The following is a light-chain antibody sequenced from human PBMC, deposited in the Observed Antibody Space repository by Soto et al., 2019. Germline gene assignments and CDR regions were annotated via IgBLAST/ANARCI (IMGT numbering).Light chain of an antibody. Sequence: DIEMSQSPSSLSASVGDRVTITCRASQSLNRGLAWYQQKPGKAPKLLIYDASSLQSGVPSRFSGSGSGTEFALTITSLQAQDVAVYYCQQYYSTPSTFGQGTRLEIK. CDR2: DAS. CDR1: QSLNRG. J-gene: IGKJ5*01. V-gene: IGKV1-5*01. CDR3: QQYYSTPST.